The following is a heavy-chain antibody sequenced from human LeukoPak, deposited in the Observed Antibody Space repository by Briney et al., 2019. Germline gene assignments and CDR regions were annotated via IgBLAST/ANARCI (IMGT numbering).Heavy chain of an antibody. CDR1: GGSISSGGYS. Sequence: PSQTLSLTCAVSGGSISSGGYSWSWIRQPPGKGLEWIGYIYHSGSTYYNPSLKSRVTISVDRSKNQFSLKLSSVTAAGTAVYYCAKGDPDYYYYGMDVWGQGTTVTVSS. CDR2: IYHSGST. V-gene: IGHV4-30-2*01. CDR3: AKGDPDYYYYGMDV. J-gene: IGHJ6*02.